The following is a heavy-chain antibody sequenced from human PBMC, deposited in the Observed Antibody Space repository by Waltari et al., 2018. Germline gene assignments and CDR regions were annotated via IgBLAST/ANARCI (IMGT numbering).Heavy chain of an antibody. J-gene: IGHJ6*03. CDR1: GFTFSSYA. CDR2: ISYDGSNK. Sequence: QVQLVESGGGVVQPGRSLRLSCAACGFTFSSYALHWVRQAPGKGLEWVAVISYDGSNKYYADSVKGRFTISRDNSKNTLYLQMNSLRAEDTAVYYCARDQNYYYMDVWGKGTTVTVSS. CDR3: ARDQNYYYMDV. V-gene: IGHV3-30-3*01.